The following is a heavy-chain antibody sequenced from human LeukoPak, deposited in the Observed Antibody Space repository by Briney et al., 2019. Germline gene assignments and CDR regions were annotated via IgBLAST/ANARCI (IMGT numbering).Heavy chain of an antibody. J-gene: IGHJ4*02. D-gene: IGHD6-19*01. CDR2: TSYDERTK. Sequence: GGSLRLSCAASGFTFSSYGMHWVRQAPGKGLEWVAVTSYDERTKHYADSVKGRFTISRDNYKNTLYLQMNSLRADDTAVYYCARDRKWLLTFDLWGQGTLVTVSS. CDR3: ARDRKWLLTFDL. V-gene: IGHV3-30*19. CDR1: GFTFSSYG.